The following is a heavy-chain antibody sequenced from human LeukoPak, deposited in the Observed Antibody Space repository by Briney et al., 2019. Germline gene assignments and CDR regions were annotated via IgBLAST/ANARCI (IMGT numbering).Heavy chain of an antibody. D-gene: IGHD5-18*01. CDR2: ISGGGGST. CDR1: GFTFSSYA. V-gene: IGHV3-23*01. CDR3: AKDLGPWLQPPLDY. Sequence: PGGSLRLSCAASGFTFSSYAMSWVRQAPGKGLEWVSAISGGGGSTYYADSVKGRFTISRDNSKNTLYLQMNSLRAEDTAVYYCAKDLGPWLQPPLDYWGQGTLVTVSS. J-gene: IGHJ4*02.